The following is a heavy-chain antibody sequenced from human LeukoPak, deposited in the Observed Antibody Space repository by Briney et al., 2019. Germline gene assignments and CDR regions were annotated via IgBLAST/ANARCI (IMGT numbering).Heavy chain of an antibody. V-gene: IGHV4-34*01. J-gene: IGHJ1*01. CDR3: ARGFCRGESCYSGEYFQH. Sequence: PSETLSLTCVVHGEXLNDYYCSWIRQSPGKGLEWIGEITHNGSTTFNPSLESRLTISVDTSKNQFSLKLTSVTAADASVYFCARGFCRGESCYSGEYFQHWGQGTLVTVSS. CDR2: ITHNGST. CDR1: GEXLNDYY. D-gene: IGHD2-15*01.